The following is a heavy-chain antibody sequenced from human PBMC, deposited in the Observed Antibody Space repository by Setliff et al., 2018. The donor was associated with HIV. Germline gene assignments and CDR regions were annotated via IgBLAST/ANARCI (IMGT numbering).Heavy chain of an antibody. D-gene: IGHD3-9*01. Sequence: PSETLSLTCAVYNGSFSGYYWSWIRQSPGKGLEWIGEINHSGVTNYKPSLKSRVTISLDTSKNRVSLKLTSVTAADTALYYCARGHFDWLYYYYFALDIWGQGSTVTVSS. CDR1: NGSFSGYY. V-gene: IGHV4-34*01. J-gene: IGHJ6*02. CDR2: INHSGVT. CDR3: ARGHFDWLYYYYFALDI.